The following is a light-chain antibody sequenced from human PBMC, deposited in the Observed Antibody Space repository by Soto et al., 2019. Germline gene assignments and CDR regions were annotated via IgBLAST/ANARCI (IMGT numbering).Light chain of an antibody. CDR1: QSVLYDATNNNQ. Sequence: IVMTQSPDSLAVSLGERATVSCKSSQSVLYDATNNNQLAWYQQKPGQPPKLLIYWASVRQSGVSDRFSGSGSGTDFTLTISSLQDEDVEVYYCQQFYGLQFTLGPGTKVDIK. CDR2: WAS. CDR3: QQFYGLQFT. V-gene: IGKV4-1*01. J-gene: IGKJ3*01.